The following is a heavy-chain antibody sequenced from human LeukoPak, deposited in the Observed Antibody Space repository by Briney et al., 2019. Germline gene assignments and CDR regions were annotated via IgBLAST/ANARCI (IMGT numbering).Heavy chain of an antibody. V-gene: IGHV5-51*01. J-gene: IGHJ5*02. CDR2: IYPGDSET. CDR1: GSCITSYW. CDR3: ARRATYYYDSSGYPINWFDP. D-gene: IGHD3-22*01. Sequence: GESLMICCKGSGSCITSYWIGWVRQMPGKGVGWLGIIYPGDSETRYSPSFQGQVTISADKSISTAYLQWSSLNASDTAMYYCARRATYYYDSSGYPINWFDPWGQGTLVTVSS.